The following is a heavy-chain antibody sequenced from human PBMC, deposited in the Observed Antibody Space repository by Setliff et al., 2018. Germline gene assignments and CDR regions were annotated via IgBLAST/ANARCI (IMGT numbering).Heavy chain of an antibody. V-gene: IGHV4-38-2*02. CDR2: IGHTGSI. D-gene: IGHD2-21*02. CDR1: GYSISSGYI. J-gene: IGHJ4*02. CDR3: ARELGHGGDSDY. Sequence: SETLSLTCTVSGYSISSGYIWGWIRQPPGKGLEWVGNIGHTGSINYNTSLKSLLTISRATSKNQVSLKLNSVTATDTAVYYCARELGHGGDSDYWGQGSLVTVSS.